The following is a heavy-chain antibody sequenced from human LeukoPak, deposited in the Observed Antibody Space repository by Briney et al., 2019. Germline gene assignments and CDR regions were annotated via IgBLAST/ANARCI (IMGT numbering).Heavy chain of an antibody. J-gene: IGHJ4*02. CDR1: GFTFSSYA. D-gene: IGHD3-22*01. V-gene: IGHV3-30*04. Sequence: GRSLRLSCAASGFTFSSYAMHWVRQAPGKGLEWVAVISYDGSNKYYADSVKGRFTISRDNSKNTLYLQMNSLRAEDTAVYYCAREMYYYDSSGYYLYYFDYWGQGTLVTVSS. CDR2: ISYDGSNK. CDR3: AREMYYYDSSGYYLYYFDY.